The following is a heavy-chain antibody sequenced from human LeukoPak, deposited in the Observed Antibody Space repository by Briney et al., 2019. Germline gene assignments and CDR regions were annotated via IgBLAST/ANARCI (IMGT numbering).Heavy chain of an antibody. CDR2: IWNDGSKQ. CDR1: GFTLSTYG. J-gene: IGHJ4*02. CDR3: ARDQGLWVGFWSGYYDL. D-gene: IGHD3-3*01. V-gene: IGHV3-33*01. Sequence: SGGSLRLSCAASGFTLSTYGMHWVRQAPGKGLEWVAIIWNDGSKQYYADSVKGRFTISGDNSKSTLYLQMNSLRAEDTAVYYCARDQGLWVGFWSGYYDLWGQGTLVTVSS.